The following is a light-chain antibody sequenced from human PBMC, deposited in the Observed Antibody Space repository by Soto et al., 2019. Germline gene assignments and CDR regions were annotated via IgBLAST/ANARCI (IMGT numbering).Light chain of an antibody. Sequence: QSVPTQPASVSGSPGQSITISCTGASTDVDGYDYVSWYQQHPGQAPKLMIYDVNNRPSGVSYRFSGSKSGDTASLTISGLQAEDDADYYCSSYTSSAPFYVFGTGTKVTVL. CDR2: DVN. J-gene: IGLJ1*01. CDR3: SSYTSSAPFYV. V-gene: IGLV2-14*03. CDR1: STDVDGYDY.